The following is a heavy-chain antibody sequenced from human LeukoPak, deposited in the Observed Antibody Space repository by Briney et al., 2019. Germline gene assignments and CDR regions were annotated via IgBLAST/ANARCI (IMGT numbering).Heavy chain of an antibody. D-gene: IGHD3-22*01. J-gene: IGHJ4*02. Sequence: LGESLKISCECSGCTFTSYWIGWVRPLPAKGLEWMGFIYPGDSDTRYSPSCQGQVTIKADKSISTAYLQWSSLKVSDTAMYYWARQGGGGYYDSSVLSFDYWGQGTLGTVSS. CDR1: GCTFTSYW. CDR3: ARQGGGGYYDSSVLSFDY. V-gene: IGHV5-51*01. CDR2: IYPGDSDT.